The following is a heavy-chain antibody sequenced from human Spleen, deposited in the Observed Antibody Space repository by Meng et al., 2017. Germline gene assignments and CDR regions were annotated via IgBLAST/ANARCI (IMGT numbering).Heavy chain of an antibody. CDR1: GGAFSDYY. J-gene: IGHJ4*02. D-gene: IGHD3-10*01. V-gene: IGHV4-34*01. Sequence: QVRLQQWGAVIVKPSQTLSLPCVVSGGAFSDYYWSWIRQPPGKGLEWIGEINHSGSTNYNPSLESRATISVDTSQNNLSLKLSSVTAADTAVYYCARVITMVRGRFDYWGQGTLVTVSS. CDR3: ARVITMVRGRFDY. CDR2: INHSGST.